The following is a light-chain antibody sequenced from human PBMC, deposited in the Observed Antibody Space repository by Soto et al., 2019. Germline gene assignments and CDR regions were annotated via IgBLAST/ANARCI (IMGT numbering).Light chain of an antibody. Sequence: EIVMTQSPATLTVSPGERATLSCRASQSVSSNLAWYQQKPGQAPRLLIYDTSTRATGIPARFSGSGSGTEFTLTSSSLQSEYFAVYYCQQYNNWPQTFGQGTKVEI. J-gene: IGKJ1*01. CDR1: QSVSSN. CDR3: QQYNNWPQT. V-gene: IGKV3-15*01. CDR2: DTS.